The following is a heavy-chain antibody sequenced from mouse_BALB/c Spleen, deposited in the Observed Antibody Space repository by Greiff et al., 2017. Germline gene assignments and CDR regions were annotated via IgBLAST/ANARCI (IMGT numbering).Heavy chain of an antibody. V-gene: IGHV5-4*02. CDR2: ISDGGSYT. CDR3: ARGSTMAMDY. Sequence: DVKLVESGGGLVKPGGSLTLSCTASGFTFSDYYMYWVRQTPEKRLEWVATISDGGSYTYYPDSVKGRFTISRDNAKNNLYLQMSSLKSEDTAMYYCARGSTMAMDYWGQGTSVTVSS. CDR1: GFTFSDYY. D-gene: IGHD2-1*01. J-gene: IGHJ4*01.